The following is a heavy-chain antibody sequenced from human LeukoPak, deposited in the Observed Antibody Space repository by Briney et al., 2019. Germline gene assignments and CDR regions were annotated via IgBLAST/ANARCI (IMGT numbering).Heavy chain of an antibody. CDR1: GGSFSGYY. CDR3: ARGYHYYGSGSYFDY. Sequence: SETLSLTCAVYGGSFSGYYWRWIRQPPGKGLEWIGEINHSGSTNYNPSLKSRVTISVDTSKNQFSLKLSSVTAADTAVYYCARGYHYYGSGSYFDYWGQGTLVTVSS. V-gene: IGHV4-34*01. J-gene: IGHJ4*02. D-gene: IGHD3-10*01. CDR2: INHSGST.